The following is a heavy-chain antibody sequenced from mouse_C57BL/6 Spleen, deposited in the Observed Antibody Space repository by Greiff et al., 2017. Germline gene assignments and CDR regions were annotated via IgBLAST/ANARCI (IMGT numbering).Heavy chain of an antibody. CDR1: GYTFTSYW. V-gene: IGHV1-55*01. Sequence: VKLQQPGAELVKPGASVKMSCKASGYTFTSYWITWVKQRPGQGLEWIGEIYPGSGSTNYNEKFKRKATLTVDTSSSTAYMQLITLTSEDSAVYYCSRGGDGYSSWFAYWSQGTLVTVSA. J-gene: IGHJ3*01. CDR2: IYPGSGST. CDR3: SRGGDGYSSWFAY. D-gene: IGHD2-3*01.